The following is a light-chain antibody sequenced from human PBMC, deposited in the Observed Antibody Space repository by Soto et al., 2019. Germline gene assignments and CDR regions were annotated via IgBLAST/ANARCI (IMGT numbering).Light chain of an antibody. CDR1: QSISSY. CDR3: QQSYSTPIT. J-gene: IGKJ5*01. V-gene: IGKV1-39*01. Sequence: EIQMTQSPSSLSASVGDRVTITCTASQSISSYLNWYQQKPGKAPKLLIYAASSLQSGVTSRFSGSGSGTDFTLTISSLQPEDFATYYCQQSYSTPITFGQGTRLEIK. CDR2: AAS.